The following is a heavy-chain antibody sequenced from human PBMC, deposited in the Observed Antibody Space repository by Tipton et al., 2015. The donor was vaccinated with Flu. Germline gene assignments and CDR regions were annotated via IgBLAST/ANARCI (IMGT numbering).Heavy chain of an antibody. CDR1: GYGFSTTW. D-gene: IGHD6-19*01. J-gene: IGHJ4*02. V-gene: IGHV5-51*01. Sequence: QLVQSGAEVKKPGESLKISCRASGYGFSTTWLGWLRQMPGKGLEWMGLIYPHDSNIIYNPSFQGQVTISADESITTAYLRWSSLQASDTAIYYCARRATYSSGRSFDNWGQGTLVTVSS. CDR2: IYPHDSNI. CDR3: ARRATYSSGRSFDN.